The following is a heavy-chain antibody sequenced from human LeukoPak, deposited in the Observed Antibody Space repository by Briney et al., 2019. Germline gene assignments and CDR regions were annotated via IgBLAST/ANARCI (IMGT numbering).Heavy chain of an antibody. Sequence: SETLSLTCTVSGGSISSYYWSWIRQPAGKGLEWIGRIYTSGSTNYNPSLKSRVTMSVDTSKNQFSLKLSSVTAADTAVYYCARDQPLRFLEWLSPPSYYYYYMDVWGKGTTVTVSS. CDR2: IYTSGST. CDR3: ARDQPLRFLEWLSPPSYYYYYMDV. CDR1: GGSISSYY. D-gene: IGHD3-3*01. J-gene: IGHJ6*03. V-gene: IGHV4-4*07.